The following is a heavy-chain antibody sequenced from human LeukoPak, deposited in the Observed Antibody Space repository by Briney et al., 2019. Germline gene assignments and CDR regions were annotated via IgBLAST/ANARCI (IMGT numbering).Heavy chain of an antibody. D-gene: IGHD3-22*01. CDR3: ASFAFGDSSRYYNWFDP. V-gene: IGHV4-34*01. CDR1: GGSFSGYY. CDR2: INHSGST. J-gene: IGHJ5*02. Sequence: SETLSLTCAVYGGSFSGYYWSWIRQPPGKGLEWIGEINHSGSTNYNPSLKSRVTISVDTSKNQFSLKLSSVTAADTAVYYCASFAFGDSSRYYNWFDPWGQGTLVTVSS.